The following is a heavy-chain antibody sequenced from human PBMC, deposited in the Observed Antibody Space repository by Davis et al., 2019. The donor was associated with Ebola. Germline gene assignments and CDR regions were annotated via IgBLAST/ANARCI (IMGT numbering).Heavy chain of an antibody. CDR2: IIPILGIA. V-gene: IGHV1-69*10. J-gene: IGHJ6*02. CDR1: AGTFSSYA. D-gene: IGHD1-26*01. Sequence: SVQVSCKASAGTFSSYAISWVRQAPGQRREWMGGIIPILGIANYAQKFQGRVTITADKSTSTAYMELSSLRSEDTAVYYCARVKVGATKAGYYYGMDVWGQGTTVTVSS. CDR3: ARVKVGATKAGYYYGMDV.